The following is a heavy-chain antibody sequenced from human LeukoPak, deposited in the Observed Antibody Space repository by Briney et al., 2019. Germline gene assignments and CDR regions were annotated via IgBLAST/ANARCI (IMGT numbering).Heavy chain of an antibody. J-gene: IGHJ4*02. Sequence: GGSLRLSCLTSGFTLGTNSMSWVRQASGKGLEWISGISGSGASTYYADSVKGRFTISRDDSRNTLYLQMNSLRGDDTAVYYCAKDVGKWESLHFFDYWGQGTLVTVPS. CDR3: AKDVGKWESLHFFDY. CDR1: GFTLGTNS. V-gene: IGHV3-23*01. CDR2: ISGSGAST. D-gene: IGHD1-26*01.